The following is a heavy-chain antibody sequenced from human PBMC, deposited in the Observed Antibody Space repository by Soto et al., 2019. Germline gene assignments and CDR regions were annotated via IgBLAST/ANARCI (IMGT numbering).Heavy chain of an antibody. CDR2: ISRSGRTI. D-gene: IGHD3-10*01. Sequence: QVQLVESGGGSVKPGGSLRLSCAASGFSFSEYYMTWIRQSPGKALEWVSYISRSGRTIYYADSVQGRFTVSRDNAKNSLYLQMNSLRAEDTAVYYCAADPYYYASEYWGQGTLVTVSS. CDR3: AADPYYYASEY. V-gene: IGHV3-11*01. J-gene: IGHJ4*02. CDR1: GFSFSEYY.